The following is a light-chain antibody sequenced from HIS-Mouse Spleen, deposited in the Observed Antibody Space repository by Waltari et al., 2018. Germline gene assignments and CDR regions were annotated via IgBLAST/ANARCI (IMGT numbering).Light chain of an antibody. Sequence: IVMTQSPDSLAVSLGERATINCKSSQSVLYSSNNKNYLAWYQQKPGHPPKLLIYWASTRESGVPDRFSGSGSGTDFTLTISSLQAEDVAVYYCQQYYSTPYTFGQGTKLEIK. CDR2: WAS. CDR3: QQYYSTPYT. J-gene: IGKJ2*01. V-gene: IGKV4-1*01. CDR1: QSVLYSSNNKNY.